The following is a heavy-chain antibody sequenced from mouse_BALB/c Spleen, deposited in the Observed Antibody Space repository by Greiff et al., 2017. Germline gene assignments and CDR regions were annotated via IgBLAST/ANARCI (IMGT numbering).Heavy chain of an antibody. V-gene: IGHV3-1*02. CDR1: GYSITSGYI. CDR3: ARFADAMDY. CDR2: IHYSGST. Sequence: EVQLVESGPDLVKPSQSLSLSCTVSGYSITSGYIWHWIRQFPGNQLECMCYIHYSGSTNYNPSLKSRISITRDTSKNQFFLQLNSVTTEDTATYYCARFADAMDYWGQGTSVTVSA. J-gene: IGHJ4*01.